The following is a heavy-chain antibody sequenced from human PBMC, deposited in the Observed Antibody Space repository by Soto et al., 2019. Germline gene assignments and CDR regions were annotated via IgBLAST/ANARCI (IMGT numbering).Heavy chain of an antibody. V-gene: IGHV3-48*02. CDR1: GFSFTSYS. CDR2: IGTITSAI. CDR3: VRDRRAGTRSGGMDV. Sequence: EVQLVESGGGLVRPGGSLRLSCAASGFSFTSYSMNWVRQAPGKGLEWVSYIGTITSAIYYADSVRGRFTISRDSAKSSLYLQMDSLRDEDTAVYYCVRDRRAGTRSGGMDVWGRGTTVTVSS. J-gene: IGHJ6*02. D-gene: IGHD3-10*01.